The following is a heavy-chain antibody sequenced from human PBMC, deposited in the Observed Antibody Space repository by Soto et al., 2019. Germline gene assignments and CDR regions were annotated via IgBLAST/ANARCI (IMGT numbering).Heavy chain of an antibody. V-gene: IGHV1-2*02. Sequence: ASVKVSCKASGYTFTGYYMHWVRQAPGQGLEWMGWINPNSGGTNYAQKFQGRVTMTRDTSISTAYMELSRLRSDDTAVYYCARAGLSYYYGSGSYYNYWGQGTLVTVSS. J-gene: IGHJ4*02. CDR2: INPNSGGT. CDR1: GYTFTGYY. D-gene: IGHD3-10*01. CDR3: ARAGLSYYYGSGSYYNY.